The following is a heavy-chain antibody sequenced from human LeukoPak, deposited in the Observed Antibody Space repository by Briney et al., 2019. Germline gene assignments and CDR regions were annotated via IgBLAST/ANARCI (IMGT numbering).Heavy chain of an antibody. CDR1: GYSFTSYW. D-gene: IGHD2-2*02. CDR3: ARQFVVVPAAIDQHWFDP. V-gene: IGHV5-51*01. Sequence: GESLKISCKGSGYSFTSYWIGWVRQMPGKGLEWMGIIYPGDSDTRYSPSFQGQVTISADKSISTAYLQWSSLKASDTAMYYCARQFVVVPAAIDQHWFDPWGQGTLVTVSS. CDR2: IYPGDSDT. J-gene: IGHJ5*02.